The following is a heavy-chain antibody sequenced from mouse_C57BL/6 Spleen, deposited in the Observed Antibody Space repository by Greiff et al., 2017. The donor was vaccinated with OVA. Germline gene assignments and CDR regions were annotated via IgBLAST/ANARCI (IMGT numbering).Heavy chain of an antibody. V-gene: IGHV1-53*01. CDR1: GYTFTSYW. D-gene: IGHD1-1*01. CDR2: INPSNVGP. Sequence: QVQLQQPGTELVKPGASVKLSCKASGYTFTSYWMHWVKQRPGQGLEWIGNINPSNVGPNYNEKFKSKATLTVDNSSSTAYMQLNSLTSEDSAGYYRARGDYGSSGGFDYWGQGTTLTGPS. J-gene: IGHJ2*01. CDR3: ARGDYGSSGGFDY.